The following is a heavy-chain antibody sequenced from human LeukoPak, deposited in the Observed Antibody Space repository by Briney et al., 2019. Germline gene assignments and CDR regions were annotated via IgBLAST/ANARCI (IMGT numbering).Heavy chain of an antibody. CDR1: GGSISSYY. D-gene: IGHD2-15*01. J-gene: IGHJ5*02. Sequence: SETLSLTCTVSGGSISSYYWSWIRQPPGKGLEWIGCIYYSGSTYYNPSLKSRVTISVDKSKNQFSLKLSSVTAADTAVYYCASAMEGYCSGGSCFDPWGQGTLVTVSS. CDR3: ASAMEGYCSGGSCFDP. V-gene: IGHV4-59*12. CDR2: IYYSGST.